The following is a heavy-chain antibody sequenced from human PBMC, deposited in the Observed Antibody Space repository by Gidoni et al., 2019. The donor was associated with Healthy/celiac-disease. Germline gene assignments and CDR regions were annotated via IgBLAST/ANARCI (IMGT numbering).Heavy chain of an antibody. CDR1: GFTFRSYE. Sequence: EVQLVESGGGLVQPGGSLRLSCAASGFTFRSYEMNWVRQAPGKGLEWVSYISSSGSTIYYADSVKGRFTISRDNAKNSLYLQMNSLRAEDTAVYYCARGYYYDSSGYYFDYWGQGTLVTVSS. CDR3: ARGYYYDSSGYYFDY. V-gene: IGHV3-48*03. J-gene: IGHJ4*02. CDR2: ISSSGSTI. D-gene: IGHD3-22*01.